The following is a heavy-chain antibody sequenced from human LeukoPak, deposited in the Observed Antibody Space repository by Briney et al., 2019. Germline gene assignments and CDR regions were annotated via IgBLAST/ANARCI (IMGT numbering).Heavy chain of an antibody. CDR2: ISYDGSNK. Sequence: GGSLRLSCAASGFTFSSYGMHWVRQAPGKGLEWVAVISYDGSNKYYADSVKGRFTISRDNSKNTLYLQMNSLRAEDTAVYYCARDRARIAAAGRRWFDPWGQGTLVTVSS. J-gene: IGHJ5*02. D-gene: IGHD6-13*01. V-gene: IGHV3-30*03. CDR3: ARDRARIAAAGRRWFDP. CDR1: GFTFSSYG.